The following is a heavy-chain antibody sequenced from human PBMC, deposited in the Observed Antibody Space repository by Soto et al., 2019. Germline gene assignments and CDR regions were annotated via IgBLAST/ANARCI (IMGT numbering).Heavy chain of an antibody. D-gene: IGHD6-19*01. CDR2: IFYSGST. J-gene: IGHJ4*02. Sequence: TSETLSLTCAVYGGSFRGYYLSWIRPHPGKGLEWIGSIFYSGSTYYNPSLKSRVTISVDTSKNQFSLKLSSVTAADTAVYYCARHSSGWYTLDYYFDYWGQGTLVTVS. CDR3: ARHSSGWYTLDYYFDY. CDR1: GGSFRGYY. V-gene: IGHV4-34*12.